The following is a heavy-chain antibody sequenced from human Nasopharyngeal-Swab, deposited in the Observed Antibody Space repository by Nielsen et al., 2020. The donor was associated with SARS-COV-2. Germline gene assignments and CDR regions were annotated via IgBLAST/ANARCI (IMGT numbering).Heavy chain of an antibody. D-gene: IGHD3-22*01. V-gene: IGHV1-8*01. CDR3: ARVGITMIVVASDAFDI. CDR1: GYTFTSYD. CDR2: MNPNSGNT. J-gene: IGHJ3*02. Sequence: ASVKVSCKDSGYTFTSYDIHWVRQATGQGLEWMGWMNPNSGNTGYAQKFQGRVTMTRNTSISTAYMELSSLRSEDTAVYYCARVGITMIVVASDAFDIWGQGTMVTVSS.